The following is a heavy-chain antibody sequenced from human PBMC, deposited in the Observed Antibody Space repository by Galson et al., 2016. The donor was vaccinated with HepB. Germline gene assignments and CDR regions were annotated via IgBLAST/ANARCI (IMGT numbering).Heavy chain of an antibody. Sequence: SETLSLTCTVSGGSISSSSCYWGWIRQPPGKGLEWIGSIYYSGSTYYKPSLKSRVTISVDTSKNQFSLKLSSVTAADTAVYYCARILTYSVGRLDFWGQGTLVTVSS. CDR3: ARILTYSVGRLDF. CDR2: IYYSGST. D-gene: IGHD3-9*01. J-gene: IGHJ4*02. V-gene: IGHV4-39*01. CDR1: GGSISSSSCY.